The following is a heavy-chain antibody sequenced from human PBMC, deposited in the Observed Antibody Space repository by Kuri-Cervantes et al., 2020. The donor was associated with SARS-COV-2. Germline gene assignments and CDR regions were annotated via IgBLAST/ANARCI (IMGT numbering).Heavy chain of an antibody. Sequence: SQTLSLTCAVYGESLSAYSWIWIRQPPGKGLEWIGEINPSGTTKYDPSLKGRVTISVDTSKNQFSLKLSSVTAADTAVYYCARGGMTTVTEDAFDIWGQGTMVTVSS. CDR1: GESLSAYS. CDR3: ARGGMTTVTEDAFDI. J-gene: IGHJ3*02. V-gene: IGHV4-34*01. D-gene: IGHD4-17*01. CDR2: INPSGTT.